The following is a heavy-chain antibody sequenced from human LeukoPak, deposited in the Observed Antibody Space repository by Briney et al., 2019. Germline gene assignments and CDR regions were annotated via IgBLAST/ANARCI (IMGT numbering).Heavy chain of an antibody. J-gene: IGHJ4*02. Sequence: SQTLSLTCTVSGGSISSGSYYWSWIRQPAGKGLEWIGRIYTSGSTNYNPSLKSRVTISVDTSKNQFSLKLSSVTAADTAVYYCARVWIAARNFDYWGQGTLVTVSS. V-gene: IGHV4-61*02. CDR2: IYTSGST. D-gene: IGHD6-6*01. CDR1: GGSISSGSYY. CDR3: ARVWIAARNFDY.